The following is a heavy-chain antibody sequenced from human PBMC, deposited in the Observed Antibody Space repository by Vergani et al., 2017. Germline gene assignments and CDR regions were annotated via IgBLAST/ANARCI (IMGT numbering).Heavy chain of an antibody. CDR2: IHTGGST. J-gene: IGHJ6*03. V-gene: IGHV4-61*02. CDR1: GESIRSGSHY. Sequence: QVKLQESGPGLLKPSQTLSLTCTVSGESIRSGSHYWSWIRQPAGKGPEWIGHIHTGGSTDLNPSLKSRVTMSVDTSKNQFSLKLSSVTAADTAVYYCARDTVTPQYYYYYYMDVWGKGTTVTVSS. D-gene: IGHD4-11*01. CDR3: ARDTVTPQYYYYYYMDV.